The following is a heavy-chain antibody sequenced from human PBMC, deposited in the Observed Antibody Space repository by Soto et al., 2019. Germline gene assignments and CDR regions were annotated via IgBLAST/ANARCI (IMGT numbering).Heavy chain of an antibody. D-gene: IGHD3-22*01. V-gene: IGHV3-21*01. CDR3: ARELTTEYFVSSGSNWELQH. Sequence: EVQLVESGGGLVKPGGSLRLSCAASGFTFSSFSMNWVRQAPGKGLEWVSTISSNATYIYYADSVKGRFTISRDNAQGLLYVPMNSLRAEDTAVYYWARELTTEYFVSSGSNWELQHWGQGTLVTVSS. CDR1: GFTFSSFS. J-gene: IGHJ1*01. CDR2: ISSNATYI.